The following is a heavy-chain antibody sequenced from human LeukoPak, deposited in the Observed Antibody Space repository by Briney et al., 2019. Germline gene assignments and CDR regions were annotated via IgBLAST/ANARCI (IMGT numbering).Heavy chain of an antibody. CDR1: GGSISSGSYY. V-gene: IGHV4-61*02. D-gene: IGHD4-17*01. Sequence: SQTLSLTCTVSGGSISSGSYYWSWIRQPAGKGLEWIGRIYTSGSTNYNPSLKSRVTISVDTSKNQFSLKLSSVTAADTAVYYCARVLDDYGDYEGFSHAFDIWGQGTMVTVSS. J-gene: IGHJ3*02. CDR2: IYTSGST. CDR3: ARVLDDYGDYEGFSHAFDI.